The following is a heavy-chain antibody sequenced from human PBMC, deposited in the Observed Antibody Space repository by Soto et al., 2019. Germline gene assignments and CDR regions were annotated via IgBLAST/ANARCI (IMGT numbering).Heavy chain of an antibody. CDR1: GFTVSSNY. V-gene: IGHV3-53*01. CDR2: IYSGGST. CDR3: ARDGQVTPYYYYGMDV. J-gene: IGHJ6*02. Sequence: GGSLRLSCAASGFTVSSNYMSWVRQAPGKGLEWVSVIYSGGSTYYADSVKGRFTISRDNPKNTLYLQMNSLRAEDTAVYYCARDGQVTPYYYYGMDVWGQGTTVTVSS. D-gene: IGHD4-4*01.